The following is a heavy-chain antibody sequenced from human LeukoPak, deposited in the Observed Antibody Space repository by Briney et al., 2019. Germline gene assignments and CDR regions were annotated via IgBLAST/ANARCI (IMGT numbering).Heavy chain of an antibody. D-gene: IGHD3-16*01. Sequence: ASVKVSCKAPEYIFTNFDIHWVRQATGQGLEWMGWMNTDSGKTGYAQKFQGRVTMTRNTSTNTAYMEVSSLRSGETAVYYYASDGRGRAFDYWGQGSRVTVSS. CDR2: MNTDSGKT. CDR1: EYIFTNFD. V-gene: IGHV1-8*01. CDR3: ASDGRGRAFDY. J-gene: IGHJ4*02.